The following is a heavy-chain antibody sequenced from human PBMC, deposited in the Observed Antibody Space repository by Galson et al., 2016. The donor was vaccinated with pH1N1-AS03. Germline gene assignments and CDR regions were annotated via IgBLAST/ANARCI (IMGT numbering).Heavy chain of an antibody. V-gene: IGHV4-34*01. CDR3: ARVDLGSGFDF. CDR1: GGSLKGFY. Sequence: SETLSLTCDVYGGSLKGFYWTWIRQPPGRGLEWIGQINHVGTSDYNPSLSSRVSLSVDTSNNRFSLNLTSVTAADTAVYYCARVDLGSGFDFWGQGALVSVSS. CDR2: INHVGTS. J-gene: IGHJ4*02. D-gene: IGHD3-16*01.